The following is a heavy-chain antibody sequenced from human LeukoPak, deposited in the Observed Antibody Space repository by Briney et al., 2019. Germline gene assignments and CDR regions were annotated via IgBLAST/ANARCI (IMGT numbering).Heavy chain of an antibody. CDR3: ASSRDGYNIFDY. V-gene: IGHV1-69*13. Sequence: SVNVSCKASGGTFSSYAISWVRQAPGQGLEWMGGIIPIFGTANYAQKFQGRVTITADESTSTAYMELSSLRSEDTAVYYCASSRDGYNIFDYWGQGTLVTVSS. J-gene: IGHJ4*02. CDR2: IIPIFGTA. D-gene: IGHD5-24*01. CDR1: GGTFSSYA.